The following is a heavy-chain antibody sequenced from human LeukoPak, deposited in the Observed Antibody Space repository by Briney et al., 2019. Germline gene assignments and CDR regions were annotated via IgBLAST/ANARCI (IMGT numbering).Heavy chain of an antibody. Sequence: GASVKVSCKASGYTFTDYFMNWVRQAPGQGLEWMGWINPKSGGTVYAQKFQGRVTMTRDTSSSTAYMELSRLRFDDTAVYYCARARYREAARPVDYWGQGTLVTVSS. CDR2: INPKSGGT. V-gene: IGHV1-2*02. J-gene: IGHJ4*02. CDR3: ARARYREAARPVDY. D-gene: IGHD6-6*01. CDR1: GYTFTDYF.